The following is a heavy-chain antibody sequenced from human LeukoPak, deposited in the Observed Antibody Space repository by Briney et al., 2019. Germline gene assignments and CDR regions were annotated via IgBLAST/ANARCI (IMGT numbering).Heavy chain of an antibody. Sequence: ASVKVSCKASGYTFTSYGISWVRQAPGQGLEWMGWISAYNGNTNYAQKLQGRVTMTTDTSTGTAYMELRSLRSDDTAVYYCARRCGGDCYDAFDIWGQGTMVTVSS. D-gene: IGHD2-21*02. V-gene: IGHV1-18*01. CDR3: ARRCGGDCYDAFDI. J-gene: IGHJ3*02. CDR1: GYTFTSYG. CDR2: ISAYNGNT.